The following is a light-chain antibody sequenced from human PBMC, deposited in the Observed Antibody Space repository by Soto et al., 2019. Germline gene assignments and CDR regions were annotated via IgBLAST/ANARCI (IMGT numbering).Light chain of an antibody. CDR1: XXDVGGYNY. CDR3: CSYAGSYTHYV. J-gene: IGLJ1*01. CDR2: DVS. V-gene: IGLV2-11*01. Sequence: QSALTQPRSVSGSPGQSITISCTXXXXDVGGYNYVSWYRQHPGKAPKLMIYDVSKRPSGVPDRFSGSKSGNTASLTISGLQAEDEADYYCCSYAGSYTHYVFGTGTKLTVL.